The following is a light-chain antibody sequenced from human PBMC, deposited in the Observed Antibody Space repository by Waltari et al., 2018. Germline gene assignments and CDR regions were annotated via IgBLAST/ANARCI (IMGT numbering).Light chain of an antibody. CDR1: SSDVGGYSY. V-gene: IGLV2-14*03. Sequence: QSALTQPASVSGSPGQSITISCTGTSSDVGGYSYVSWYQQQPDKAPKLLIYDLSNRALGVSNRFSGSKSGNTASLTISGLQAEDESDYYCSSFTSKSTWVFGGGTKLTVL. J-gene: IGLJ3*02. CDR2: DLS. CDR3: SSFTSKSTWV.